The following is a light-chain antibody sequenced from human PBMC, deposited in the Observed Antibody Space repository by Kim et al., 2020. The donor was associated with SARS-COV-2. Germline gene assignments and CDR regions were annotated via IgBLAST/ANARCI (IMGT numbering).Light chain of an antibody. V-gene: IGLV3-21*01. CDR3: HVWDSTSDHPV. J-gene: IGLJ3*02. CDR2: YDS. CDR1: SIGEKS. Sequence: SYELTQPPSVSVAPGKTAKITCGGDSIGEKSVHWYQQRPGQAPVLVVSYDSDRPSGIPERISGSNSGSTATLTISRVEAGDEADYYCHVWDSTSDHPVFGGGTKLTLL.